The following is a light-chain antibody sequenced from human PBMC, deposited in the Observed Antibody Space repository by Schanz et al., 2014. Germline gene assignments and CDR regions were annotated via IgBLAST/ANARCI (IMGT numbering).Light chain of an antibody. J-gene: IGKJ4*01. Sequence: EIVLTQSPGVLSLSPGDTATLSCRASQSVSSSHLAWYQQKLGQAPRLLIHGASSRATGIPDRFSGSGSGTDFTLTISSLEPEDFAVYYCQQRDSWPSRRVTFGGGTKVEIK. CDR2: GAS. V-gene: IGKV3-20*01. CDR1: QSVSSSH. CDR3: QQRDSWPSRRVT.